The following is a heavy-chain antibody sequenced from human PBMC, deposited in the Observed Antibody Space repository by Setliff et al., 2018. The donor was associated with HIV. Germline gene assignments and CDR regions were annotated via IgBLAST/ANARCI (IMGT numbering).Heavy chain of an antibody. CDR2: INPKNRST. J-gene: IGHJ4*02. CDR3: TRNLYYYASGIHFGVY. D-gene: IGHD3-10*01. V-gene: IGHV1-46*01. Sequence: ASVKVSCKASGYTFTTYHMHWLRQAPGQGLEWMGIINPKNRSTTYARRFQDRVTMTSDTSTNTFYMELSSLKSEDTAVCYCTRNLYYYASGIHFGVYWGQGTPVTVSS. CDR1: GYTFTTYH.